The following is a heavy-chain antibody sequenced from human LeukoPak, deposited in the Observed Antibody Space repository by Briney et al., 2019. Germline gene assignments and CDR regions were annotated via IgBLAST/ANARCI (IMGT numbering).Heavy chain of an antibody. CDR3: ARTQSQSGSYRYYFGY. J-gene: IGHJ4*02. V-gene: IGHV4-61*08. CDR1: GASVGSAGYY. D-gene: IGHD1-26*01. CDR2: VYYISNT. Sequence: SETLSLTCSVSGASVGSAGYYWSWIRQPPGGGLEWIGYVYYISNTNYNPSLKSRVTMSVNPSTNQFSLKLSSVTAADMAMYYCARTQSQSGSYRYYFGYWGQGTLVTVSS.